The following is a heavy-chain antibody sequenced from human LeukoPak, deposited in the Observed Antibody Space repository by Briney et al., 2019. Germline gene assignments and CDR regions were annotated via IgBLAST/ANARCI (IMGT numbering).Heavy chain of an antibody. J-gene: IGHJ4*02. CDR2: IYYSGST. V-gene: IGHV4-31*03. CDR1: GGSISSGGYY. CDR3: ARGGFGELLPNDY. D-gene: IGHD3-10*01. Sequence: SETLSLTCTVSGGSISSGGYYWSWIRQHPGKGLEWIGYIYYSGSTYYIPSLKSRVTISVDTSKNQFSLKLSSVTAADTAVYYYARGGFGELLPNDYWGQGTLVTVSS.